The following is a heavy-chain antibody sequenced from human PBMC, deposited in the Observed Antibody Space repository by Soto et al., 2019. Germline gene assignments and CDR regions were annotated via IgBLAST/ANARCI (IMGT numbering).Heavy chain of an antibody. Sequence: EVQLLESGGGLVQPGGSLRLSCAASGFIFSSYAMSWVRQAPGQGLEWVSTISGSGGSTYYADSVKGRFTISRDNSKNTLYLQMNSLKAEATAVYYCAKGVATIGEAYFDYWGQGTLVTVSS. CDR1: GFIFSSYA. CDR3: AKGVATIGEAYFDY. V-gene: IGHV3-23*01. J-gene: IGHJ4*02. D-gene: IGHD5-12*01. CDR2: ISGSGGST.